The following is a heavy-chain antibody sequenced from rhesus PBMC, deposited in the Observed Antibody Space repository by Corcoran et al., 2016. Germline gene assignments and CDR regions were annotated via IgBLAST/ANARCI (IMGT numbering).Heavy chain of an antibody. CDR2: IYGSGSST. J-gene: IGHJ4*01. CDR1: GGSISSSY. CDR3: ARGAVTIDY. V-gene: IGHV4-169*01. Sequence: QLQLQESGPGLVKPSETLSLTCAVSGGSISSSYWSWIRQAPGKGLEWIGYIYGSGSSTHYTPSLRSRVTLSVATSKSQLSLKLSSVTAADTAVYYCARGAVTIDYWGQGVLVTVSS. D-gene: IGHD4-23*01.